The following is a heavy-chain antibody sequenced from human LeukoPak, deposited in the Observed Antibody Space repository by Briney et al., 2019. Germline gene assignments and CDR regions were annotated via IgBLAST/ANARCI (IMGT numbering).Heavy chain of an antibody. CDR2: IFYSGST. CDR3: ARGNGYNLY. J-gene: IGHJ4*02. Sequence: SETLSLTCTVSGASISGYFWSWIRQPPGKGLEWIGYIFYSGSTTYNPSLKSRVTISIDTSINQFSLKLSSVTAADTAVYYCARGNGYNLYWGLGTLVTVSS. CDR1: GASISGYF. V-gene: IGHV4-59*01. D-gene: IGHD5-24*01.